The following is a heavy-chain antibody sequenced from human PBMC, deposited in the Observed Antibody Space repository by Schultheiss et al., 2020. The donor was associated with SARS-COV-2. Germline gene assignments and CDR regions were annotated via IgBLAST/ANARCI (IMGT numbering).Heavy chain of an antibody. CDR2: IYYSGST. D-gene: IGHD6-13*01. Sequence: SETLSLTCAVYGGSFSGYYWSWIRQPPGKGLEWIGYIYYSGSTNYNPSLKSRVIISVDTSKNQFSLKLSSVTAADTAVYYCASHPAGRRRHGRPGYYSYGMDVWGQGTTVTVSS. V-gene: IGHV4-34*01. CDR1: GGSFSGYY. CDR3: ASHPAGRRRHGRPGYYSYGMDV. J-gene: IGHJ6*02.